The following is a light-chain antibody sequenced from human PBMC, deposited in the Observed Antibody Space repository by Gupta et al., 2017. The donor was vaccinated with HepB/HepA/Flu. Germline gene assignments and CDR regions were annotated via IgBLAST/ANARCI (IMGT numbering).Light chain of an antibody. CDR2: DVS. J-gene: IGLJ2*01. CDR1: SSDVGSYNL. V-gene: IGLV2-23*02. CDR3: CSYAGSSTFVV. Sequence: QSALTQPASVSGSPGQSITISCTGTSSDVGSYNLVSWYQQHPGKAPKLMIYDVSKRPSGVSNRFSGSKSGNTASLTISGLQAEDDADYYCCSYAGSSTFVVFGGGTKLTVL.